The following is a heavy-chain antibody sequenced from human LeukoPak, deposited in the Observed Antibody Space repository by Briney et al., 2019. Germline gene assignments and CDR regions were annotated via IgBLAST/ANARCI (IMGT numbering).Heavy chain of an antibody. J-gene: IGHJ4*02. V-gene: IGHV3-66*02. CDR2: TYAGGST. D-gene: IGHD5-24*01. CDR3: ARGGDAYNPFDY. Sequence: GGSLGLSCAASGVSVSGYHMSWVRQAPGKGLEWVSVTYAGGSTYYADSVKGRFTISRDNSKNTVYLQMNSLRPEDTAVYFYARGGDAYNPFDYWGQGTLVTVSS. CDR1: GVSVSGYH.